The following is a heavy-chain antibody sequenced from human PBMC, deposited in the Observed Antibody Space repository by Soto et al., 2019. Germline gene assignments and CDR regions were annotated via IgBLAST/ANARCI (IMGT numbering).Heavy chain of an antibody. D-gene: IGHD1-1*01. CDR2: LTGGTAT. CDR1: GFTFTNNW. J-gene: IGHJ4*02. Sequence: EVQLVESGGDLVQPGGSLRLSCAVSGFTFTNNWIHWVRQAPGKGLLWVSRLTGGTATGYADSVRGRFTISGDAAKNTLYLQMNDLRAEDTAVYYCTTVSDYWGRGTLVTVSS. V-gene: IGHV3-74*01. CDR3: TTVSDY.